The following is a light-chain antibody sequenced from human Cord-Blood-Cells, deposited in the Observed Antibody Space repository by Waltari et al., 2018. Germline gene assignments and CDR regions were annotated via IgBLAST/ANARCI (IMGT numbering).Light chain of an antibody. CDR1: RSDVGVYNY. V-gene: IGLV2-14*01. CDR2: DVS. Sequence: QSALTQPASVSGSPGQSITISCTGTRSDVGVYNYVAWYQQHTGKAPKLMIYDVSNRPSGVSNPFSGSKAGNTASLTISGLQAEDEADYYCSSYTSSSRVFGGGTKLTVL. CDR3: SSYTSSSRV. J-gene: IGLJ3*02.